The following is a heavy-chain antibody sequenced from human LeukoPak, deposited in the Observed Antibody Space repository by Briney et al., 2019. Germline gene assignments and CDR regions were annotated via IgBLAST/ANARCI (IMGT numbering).Heavy chain of an antibody. CDR1: GFTFGDYA. CDR2: IRSKAYGGTT. CDR3: TRGGDIVVVVAATLDY. V-gene: IGHV3-49*03. Sequence: PGGSLRLSCTASGFTFGDYAMSWFRQVPGKGLEWVGFIRSKAYGGTTEYAASVKGRFTISRDDSKSIAYLQMNSLKTEDTAVYYCTRGGDIVVVVAATLDYWGQGTLVTVSS. D-gene: IGHD2-15*01. J-gene: IGHJ4*02.